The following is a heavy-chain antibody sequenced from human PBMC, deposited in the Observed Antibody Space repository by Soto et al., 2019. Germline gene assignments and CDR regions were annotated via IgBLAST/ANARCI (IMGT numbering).Heavy chain of an antibody. V-gene: IGHV3-21*01. CDR3: ARDFVPGPRAYYFDY. Sequence: GGSLRLSCAASGFTFSSYSMNWVRQAPGKGLEWVSSISSSSSYIYYADSVKGRFTISRDNAKNSLYLQMNSLRAEDTAVYYCARDFVPGPRAYYFDYWGQGTLVTVSS. CDR2: ISSSSSYI. J-gene: IGHJ4*02. D-gene: IGHD3-3*01. CDR1: GFTFSSYS.